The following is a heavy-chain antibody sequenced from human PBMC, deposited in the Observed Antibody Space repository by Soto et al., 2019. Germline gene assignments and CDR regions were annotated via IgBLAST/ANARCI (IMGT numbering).Heavy chain of an antibody. CDR1: AFSFSGHV. Sequence: GGSLRLSCAASAFSFSGHVVSWVRQAPGKGLEWVSGISSNGGSTYYADSVKGRFTISRDNSKNTLYLQMNSLRAEDTAVYYCAKGVSVGLSGYYGMDVWGQGTTVTVSS. D-gene: IGHD3-16*02. CDR2: ISSNGGST. J-gene: IGHJ6*02. CDR3: AKGVSVGLSGYYGMDV. V-gene: IGHV3-23*01.